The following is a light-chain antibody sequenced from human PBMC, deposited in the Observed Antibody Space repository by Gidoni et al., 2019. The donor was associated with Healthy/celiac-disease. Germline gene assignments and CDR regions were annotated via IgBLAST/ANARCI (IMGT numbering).Light chain of an antibody. V-gene: IGKV3-11*01. CDR1: QSVSSY. CDR2: DAS. CDR3: QQRSNWPT. Sequence: EIVLTQPPATLSLSPGARATLSCRASQSVSSYLAWYQQQPGQAPRLLFYDASNGATGLPARFGSGGSGTDFTLTISSLEPEDFAVYCCQQRSNWPTFGQGTRLEIK. J-gene: IGKJ5*01.